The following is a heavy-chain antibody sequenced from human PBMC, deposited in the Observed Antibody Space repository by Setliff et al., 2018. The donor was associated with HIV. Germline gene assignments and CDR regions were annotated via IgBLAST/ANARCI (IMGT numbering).Heavy chain of an antibody. V-gene: IGHV4-61*10. Sequence: PSETLSLTCSVSGGSISSGSYYWNRIRQPAGKQLEWIGHIYKSGSTNYNPSLKSRVTITADTSKNQFSLKLSSVTAADTAVYYCVTGRDAYKTGYWGQGILVTVSS. J-gene: IGHJ4*02. CDR1: GGSISSGSYY. CDR3: VTGRDAYKTGY. CDR2: IYKSGST. D-gene: IGHD2-15*01.